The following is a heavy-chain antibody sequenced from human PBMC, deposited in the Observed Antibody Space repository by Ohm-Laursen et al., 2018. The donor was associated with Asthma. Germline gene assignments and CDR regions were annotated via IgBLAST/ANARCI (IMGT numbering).Heavy chain of an antibody. J-gene: IGHJ4*02. CDR2: ISYDENKK. CDR3: AKDDSSAWTHFDY. D-gene: IGHD6-19*01. V-gene: IGHV3-30*18. CDR1: GLTINRYG. Sequence: SLRLSCAASGLTINRYGLHWARRAPGKGLEWVAFISYDENKKYYADSVKGRFTISRDNSKNTLYLQMNSLRPDDTAVYYCAKDDSSAWTHFDYWGQGTLVTISS.